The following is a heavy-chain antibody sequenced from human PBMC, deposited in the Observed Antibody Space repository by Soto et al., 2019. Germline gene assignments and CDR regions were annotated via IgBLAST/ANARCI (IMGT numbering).Heavy chain of an antibody. Sequence: EVQLVESGGGLVKPGGSLRLSCAASGFSFSNYDMSWVRQAPGKGLEWVSSISTTSSHIYYADSLRGRFTISRDNAKKSLYLQMSSLRAEDTAVYYCARDWEKDLGTALDDWGQGTLVNVSS. J-gene: IGHJ4*02. D-gene: IGHD5-18*01. V-gene: IGHV3-21*01. CDR2: ISTTSSHI. CDR3: ARDWEKDLGTALDD. CDR1: GFSFSNYD.